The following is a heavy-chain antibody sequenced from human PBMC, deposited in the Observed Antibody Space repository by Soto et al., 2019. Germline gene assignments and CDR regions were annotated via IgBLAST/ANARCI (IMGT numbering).Heavy chain of an antibody. D-gene: IGHD6-13*01. CDR3: ARDTSLLGIVAADPGYYYYVLDV. CDR2: ISYDGSNK. CDR1: GFTFSSYA. Sequence: GGSLRLSCAASGFTFSSYAMHWVRQAPGKGLEWVAVISYDGSNKYYADSVKGRFTISRDNSKNTLYLQMNSLRAEDTAVYYCARDTSLLGIVAADPGYYYYVLDVWGQGTTVTVSS. V-gene: IGHV3-30-3*01. J-gene: IGHJ6*02.